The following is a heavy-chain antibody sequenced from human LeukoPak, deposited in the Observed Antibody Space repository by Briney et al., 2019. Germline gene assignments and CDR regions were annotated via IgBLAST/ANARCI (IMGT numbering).Heavy chain of an antibody. Sequence: PSETLSLTCTVSGDSISSSNCYWSWIRQPPGKGLEWIGYIYYSGSTNYNPSLKSRVTISVDTSKNQFSLKLSSVTAADTAVYYCARWGSYDSSGYYYYYYYMDVWGKGTTVTVSS. CDR1: GDSISSSNCY. D-gene: IGHD3-22*01. V-gene: IGHV4-61*01. CDR2: IYYSGST. J-gene: IGHJ6*03. CDR3: ARWGSYDSSGYYYYYYYMDV.